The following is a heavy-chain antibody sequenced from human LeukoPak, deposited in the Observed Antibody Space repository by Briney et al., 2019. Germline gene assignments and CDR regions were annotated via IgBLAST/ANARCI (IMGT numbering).Heavy chain of an antibody. Sequence: GGSLRLSCAASGFTFSSHWMHWVRQAPGKGLVWVSGISSDGSRPRYADSVNGRFTISRDNAKNTLYLQMNSLRAEDTAAYFCVRDGQGSTPLDYWGQGTLVTVSS. CDR2: ISSDGSRP. V-gene: IGHV3-74*01. D-gene: IGHD1-26*01. CDR3: VRDGQGSTPLDY. CDR1: GFTFSSHW. J-gene: IGHJ4*02.